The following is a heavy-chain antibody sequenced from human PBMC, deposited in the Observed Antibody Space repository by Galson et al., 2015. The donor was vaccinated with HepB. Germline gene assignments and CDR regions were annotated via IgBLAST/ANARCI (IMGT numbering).Heavy chain of an antibody. Sequence: SLRLSCAGSGFIFKDYASTWVRQAPGKGLQWVSGISGDTYGKYYTDSVKGRFTISRDNSNNRLYLQMTNMRADDTATYYCAKGRGWYTGFDSWGQGALVTVSS. CDR1: GFIFKDYA. CDR2: ISGDTYGK. CDR3: AKGRGWYTGFDS. J-gene: IGHJ4*02. D-gene: IGHD2-2*02. V-gene: IGHV3-23*01.